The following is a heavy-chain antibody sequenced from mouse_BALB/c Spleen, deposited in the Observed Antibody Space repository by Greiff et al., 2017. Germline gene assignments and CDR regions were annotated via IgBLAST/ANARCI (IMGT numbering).Heavy chain of an antibody. J-gene: IGHJ3*01. CDR1: GFTFSSYY. CDR3: ARHERDGNFAY. Sequence: EVQVVESGGGLVKLGGSLKLSCAASGFTFSSYYMSWVRQTPEKRLELVAAINSNGGSTYYPDTEKGRFTISRDNAKNTLYLQMSSLKSEDTALYYCARHERDGNFAYWGQGTLVTVSA. CDR2: INSNGGST. D-gene: IGHD2-1*01. V-gene: IGHV5-6-2*01.